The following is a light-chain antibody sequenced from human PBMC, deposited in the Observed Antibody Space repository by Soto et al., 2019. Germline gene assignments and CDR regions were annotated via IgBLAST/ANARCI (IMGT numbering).Light chain of an antibody. CDR1: SSNIGSNS. CDR2: NNN. CDR3: VAWDDSLNGVV. Sequence: QSVLTQPPSASGTPGQRVTISGSGSSSNIGSNSINWYQQFPGTAPKLLIYNNNQRPSGVPDRFSGSKFGTSVSLAISGLQSEDEADYYCVAWDDSLNGVVFGGGTKLTVL. V-gene: IGLV1-44*01. J-gene: IGLJ2*01.